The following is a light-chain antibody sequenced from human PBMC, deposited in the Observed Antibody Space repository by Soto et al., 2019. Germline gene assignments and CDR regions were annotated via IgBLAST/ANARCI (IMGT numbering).Light chain of an antibody. Sequence: QSVLTQPPSAYGSPVQSVTISCNGTSSDVGGYNYVSWYQQHPGKAPKLMIYEVSKRPSGVPDRFSGSKSGNTASLTVSGLHAEDEADYYCSSYAGSNNHVVFGGGTKLTVL. CDR3: SSYAGSNNHVV. CDR2: EVS. CDR1: SSDVGGYNY. V-gene: IGLV2-8*01. J-gene: IGLJ2*01.